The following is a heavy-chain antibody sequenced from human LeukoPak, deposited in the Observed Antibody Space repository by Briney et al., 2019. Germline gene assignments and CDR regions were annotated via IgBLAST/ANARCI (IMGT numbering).Heavy chain of an antibody. CDR1: GYTFTGYY. Sequence: ASVKVSCKASGYTFTGYYMHWVRQAPGQGLEWMGWINPNSGGTNYAQKFQGRVTMTRDMSISTAYMELSRLRSDDTAVYYCARDGSDGSGYCSSTSCPFYYYYYYMDVWGKGTTVTVSS. V-gene: IGHV1-2*02. CDR2: INPNSGGT. D-gene: IGHD2-2*01. CDR3: ARDGSDGSGYCSSTSCPFYYYYYYMDV. J-gene: IGHJ6*03.